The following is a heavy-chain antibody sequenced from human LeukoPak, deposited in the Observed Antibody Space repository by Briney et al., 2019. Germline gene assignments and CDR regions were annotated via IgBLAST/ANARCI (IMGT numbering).Heavy chain of an antibody. CDR1: GGSIGSYY. CDR2: ISYSGST. Sequence: SETLSLTCTVSGGSIGSYYWSWIRQPPGKGLEWIGHISYSGSTNYNPSLKSRVTISVDTSKNQFSLKLSSVTAADTVVYYCARVASGSWYEQYFQHWGQGTLVTVSS. V-gene: IGHV4-59*01. J-gene: IGHJ1*01. CDR3: ARVASGSWYEQYFQH. D-gene: IGHD6-13*01.